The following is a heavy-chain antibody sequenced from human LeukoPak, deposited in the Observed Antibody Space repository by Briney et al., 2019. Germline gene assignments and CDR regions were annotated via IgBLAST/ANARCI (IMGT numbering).Heavy chain of an antibody. CDR2: IYYSGST. V-gene: IGHV4-39*07. D-gene: IGHD1-26*01. Sequence: GSLRLSCAASGFTFSSYWMSWVRQAPGKGLEWIGSIYYSGSTYYNPSLKSRVTISVDTSKNQVSLKLTSVTAADTAVYYCARDTVGATFPGAFDIWGQGTMVTVSS. CDR3: ARDTVGATFPGAFDI. J-gene: IGHJ3*02. CDR1: GFTFSSYW.